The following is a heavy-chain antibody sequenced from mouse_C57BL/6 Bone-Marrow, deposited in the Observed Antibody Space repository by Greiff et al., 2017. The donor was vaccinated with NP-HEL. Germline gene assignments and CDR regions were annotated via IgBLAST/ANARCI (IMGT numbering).Heavy chain of an antibody. Sequence: QVQLQQPGAELVKPGASVKLSCKASGYTFTSYWMQWVKQRPGQGLEWIGEIDPSDSYTNYNQKFKGKATLTVDTSPSTAYMQLSSLTSEDSAVYYCARPNGYDGYAMDYWGQGTSVTVSS. CDR3: ARPNGYDGYAMDY. CDR1: GYTFTSYW. CDR2: IDPSDSYT. J-gene: IGHJ4*01. V-gene: IGHV1-50*01. D-gene: IGHD2-2*01.